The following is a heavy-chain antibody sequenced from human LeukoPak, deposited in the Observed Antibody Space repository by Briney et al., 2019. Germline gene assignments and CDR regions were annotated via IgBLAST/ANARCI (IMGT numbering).Heavy chain of an antibody. CDR2: ISAYNGNT. D-gene: IGHD6-19*01. CDR3: ARDRVRGYSSGWYSDLHDAFDI. Sequence: ASVKVSCKASGYTFTSYGISWVRQAPGQGLEWMGWISAYNGNTNYAQKLQGRVTMTTDTSTSTAYMELRSLRSDDTAVYYCARDRVRGYSSGWYSDLHDAFDIWGQGTMVTVSS. J-gene: IGHJ3*02. CDR1: GYTFTSYG. V-gene: IGHV1-18*01.